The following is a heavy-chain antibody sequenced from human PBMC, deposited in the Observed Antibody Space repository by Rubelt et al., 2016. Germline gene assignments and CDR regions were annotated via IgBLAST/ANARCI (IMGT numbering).Heavy chain of an antibody. Sequence: ASVKVSCKASGYTLTSSDINWVRQATGQRLEWMGWMNSHTGNTGYAQKFQGRVPMTRSTSINTAYMELSRLTSEDTAVYYCASRLGTAEEGGVRFDPWGQGTLVTVSS. CDR3: ASRLGTAEEGGVRFDP. D-gene: IGHD2-8*02. J-gene: IGHJ5*02. CDR1: GYTLTSSD. CDR2: MNSHTGNT. V-gene: IGHV1-8*01.